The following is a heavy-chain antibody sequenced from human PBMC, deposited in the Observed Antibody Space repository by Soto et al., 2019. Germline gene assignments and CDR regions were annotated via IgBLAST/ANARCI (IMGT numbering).Heavy chain of an antibody. Sequence: EVQLWDSGGGLVQPGGSLRLSCAASGFPFTSFAMCWLRQAPGKGLEWVSYISANGVATSYADSVKGRFTTSRDNSKNVLYLQLNSLRAEDTAVYYCAKGFQRLQYDTHGWENWGQGTLVTVSS. CDR3: AKGFQRLQYDTHGWEN. J-gene: IGHJ4*02. CDR2: ISANGVAT. CDR1: GFPFTSFA. V-gene: IGHV3-23*01. D-gene: IGHD2-8*01.